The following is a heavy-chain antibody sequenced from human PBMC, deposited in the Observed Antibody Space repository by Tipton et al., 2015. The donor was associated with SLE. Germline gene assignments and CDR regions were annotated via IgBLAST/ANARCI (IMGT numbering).Heavy chain of an antibody. CDR3: VSNGSYDY. J-gene: IGHJ4*02. D-gene: IGHD1-26*01. CDR2: IKSRVHGETT. V-gene: IGHV3-15*01. CDR1: GFTLRESW. Sequence: GSLRLSCAVSGFTLRESWMTWVRQAPSKGLEWVGRIKSRVHGETTDFAAPVRGRFTISRDDSENSLYLQMNNLKTEDTGIYYCVSNGSYDYWGQGIPVTVSS.